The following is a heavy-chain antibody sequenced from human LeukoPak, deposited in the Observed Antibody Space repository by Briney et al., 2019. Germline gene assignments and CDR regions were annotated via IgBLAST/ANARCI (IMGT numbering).Heavy chain of an antibody. Sequence: GGSLRLSCAASGFTFSSYSINWVRQAPGKGLEWLSYISSTGSTISYADSVKGRFTISRDNAKNSLYLQMNSLRAEDTAVYYCGRFIDIVVVPAAVSGLGYFDYWGQGTLVTVSS. CDR3: GRFIDIVVVPAAVSGLGYFDY. V-gene: IGHV3-48*04. CDR2: ISSTGSTI. CDR1: GFTFSSYS. J-gene: IGHJ4*02. D-gene: IGHD2-2*01.